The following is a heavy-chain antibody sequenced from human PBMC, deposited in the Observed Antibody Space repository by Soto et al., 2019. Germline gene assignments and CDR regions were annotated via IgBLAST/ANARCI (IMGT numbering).Heavy chain of an antibody. V-gene: IGHV4-34*01. CDR2: INHSGFT. CDR3: ARFPFSTSSWSNPRYFDS. CDR1: GGSFSGYY. D-gene: IGHD6-13*01. Sequence: QVQLQQWSAGLLKPSETLSLTCAVSGGSFSGYYWSWIRQTPGKGLEWIGEINHSGFTDNNPSLTSRVTISVDTSKNHFSLKLTSVTAADPAVYYCARFPFSTSSWSNPRYFDSWGQGTLVIVSS. J-gene: IGHJ4*02.